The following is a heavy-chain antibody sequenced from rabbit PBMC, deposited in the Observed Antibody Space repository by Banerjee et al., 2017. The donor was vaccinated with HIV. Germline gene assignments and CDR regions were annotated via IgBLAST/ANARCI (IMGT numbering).Heavy chain of an antibody. CDR2: IYTASGGST. Sequence: QSLEESGGDLVKPGASLTLTCTASGFSFSSGYDMCWVRQAPGKGLECIACIYTASGGSTWYASWVNGRFTISRSTSLNTVTLQMTSLTAADTATYFCARDPNSSGDYSFLNLWGPGTLVTVS. CDR3: ARDPNSSGDYSFLNL. CDR1: GFSFSSGYD. V-gene: IGHV1S40*01. J-gene: IGHJ4*01. D-gene: IGHD1-1*01.